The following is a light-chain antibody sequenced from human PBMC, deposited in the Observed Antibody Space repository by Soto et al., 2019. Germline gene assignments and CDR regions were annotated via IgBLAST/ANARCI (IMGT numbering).Light chain of an antibody. CDR2: GAS. J-gene: IGKJ4*01. CDR1: QSVSSN. V-gene: IGKV3-15*01. CDR3: QQYNNWALVI. Sequence: EIVMTQSPATLSVSPGERATLSCRASQSVSSNLAWYQQKPGQAPRLLIYGASTRATGIPARFSGSGSGTEFTLTISSLQSEDFAVYYRQQYNNWALVIFGGGTKVDIK.